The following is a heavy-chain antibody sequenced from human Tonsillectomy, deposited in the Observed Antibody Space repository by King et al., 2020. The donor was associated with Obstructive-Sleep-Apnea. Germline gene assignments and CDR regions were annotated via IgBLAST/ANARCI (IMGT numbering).Heavy chain of an antibody. V-gene: IGHV4-39*07. CDR1: GCSISSSSYY. CDR2: IYYSGST. CDR3: ANLGYSYGDYYFDY. Sequence: QLQESGPGLVKPSETLSLTCTVSGCSISSSSYYWGWIRQPPGKGLEWIGSIYYSGSTYSHPSLKSRVTISVDTSKNQFSLKLSSVTAADTAVYYCANLGYSYGDYYFDYWGQGTLVTVSS. J-gene: IGHJ4*02. D-gene: IGHD5-18*01.